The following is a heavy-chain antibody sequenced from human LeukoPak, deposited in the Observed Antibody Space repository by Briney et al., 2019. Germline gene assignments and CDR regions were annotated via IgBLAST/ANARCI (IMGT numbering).Heavy chain of an antibody. CDR1: GYSISSGYY. J-gene: IGHJ4*02. V-gene: IGHV4-38-2*02. D-gene: IGHD2-15*01. CDR3: ARVRGYCSGGSCYPDY. Sequence: TSETLSLTCTVSGYSISSGYYWGWIRQPPGKGLEWIGSIYHSGSTYYNPSLKSRVTISVDTSKNQFSLKLSSVTAADTAAYYCARVRGYCSGGSCYPDYWGQGTLVTVSS. CDR2: IYHSGST.